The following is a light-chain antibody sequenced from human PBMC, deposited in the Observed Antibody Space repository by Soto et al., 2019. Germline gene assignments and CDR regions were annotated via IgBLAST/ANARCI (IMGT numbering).Light chain of an antibody. CDR2: EAS. Sequence: EILLTQSPGTLSLSPGERATLSCRTSQSVGSTYLAWYQQKPGQAPSLLIYEASRRATGIPDRFSGSGSGTDFTLTISRLEPADFAVYYCQQFGTSPRYTFGQGTKLEI. V-gene: IGKV3-20*01. CDR1: QSVGSTY. CDR3: QQFGTSPRYT. J-gene: IGKJ2*01.